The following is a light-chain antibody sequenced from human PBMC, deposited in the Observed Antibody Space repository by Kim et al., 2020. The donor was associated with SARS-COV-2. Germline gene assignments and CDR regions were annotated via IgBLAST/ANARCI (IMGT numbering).Light chain of an antibody. V-gene: IGKV3-11*01. Sequence: SPGERATRSRRSSQSVSSYLAWYQQKPGQAPRLLIYDASNGATGIPARFSGSGSGTAFTLTISSLEPEDFAVYYCQQRSNWVFTFGPGTKVDIK. CDR3: QQRSNWVFT. CDR1: QSVSSY. CDR2: DAS. J-gene: IGKJ3*01.